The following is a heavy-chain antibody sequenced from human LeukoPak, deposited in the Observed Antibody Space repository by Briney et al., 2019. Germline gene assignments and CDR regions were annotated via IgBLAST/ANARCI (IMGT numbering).Heavy chain of an antibody. J-gene: IGHJ4*02. D-gene: IGHD5-12*01. V-gene: IGHV3-11*01. CDR1: GFTFSDYY. CDR2: ITSSGSDI. Sequence: GGSLRLSCAASGFTFSDYYMSWIRQAPGKGLEWVAYITSSGSDIYYADSVRGRFSISRDNAKNSLFLQMNSLRVEDTATYYCASDIVATSGDFWSQGTLVSVSS. CDR3: ASDIVATSGDF.